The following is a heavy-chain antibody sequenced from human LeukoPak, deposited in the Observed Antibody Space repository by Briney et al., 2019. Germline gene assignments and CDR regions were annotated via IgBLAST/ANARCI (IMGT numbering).Heavy chain of an antibody. CDR2: IKQDGSEK. J-gene: IGHJ4*02. V-gene: IGHV3-7*01. Sequence: GGSLRLSCAASGFTFSSYAMSWVRQAPGKGLEWVANIKQDGSEKYHVDSVKGRFTISRDNAKNSLYLQMDSLRVEDTAVYYCARGRECSGTGCYLPGIYWGQGILVTVSS. D-gene: IGHD2-2*01. CDR3: ARGRECSGTGCYLPGIY. CDR1: GFTFSSYA.